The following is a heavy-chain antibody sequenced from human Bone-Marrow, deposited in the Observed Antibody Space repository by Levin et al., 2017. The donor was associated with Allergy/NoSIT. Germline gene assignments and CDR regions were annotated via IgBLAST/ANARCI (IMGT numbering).Heavy chain of an antibody. CDR3: ARGWLGGYSVDS. V-gene: IGHV3-30*04. Sequence: GESLKISCAAPGFTFTSYAMHWVRQAPGKGLEWVALISFDGSNTYYADSVKGRFTISRDDFKNTVYLQMNSLRPEDTAIYYCARGWLGGYSVDSWGQGTLVPVSS. J-gene: IGHJ4*02. CDR1: GFTFTSYA. CDR2: ISFDGSNT. D-gene: IGHD2-15*01.